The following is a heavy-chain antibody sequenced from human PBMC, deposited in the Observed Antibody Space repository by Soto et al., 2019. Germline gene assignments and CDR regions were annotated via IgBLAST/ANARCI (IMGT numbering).Heavy chain of an antibody. CDR1: GFTFSSCS. J-gene: IGHJ2*01. D-gene: IGHD1-7*01. V-gene: IGHV3-21*01. CDR2: ISGSSRYI. CDR3: ARIRDLELQSDWYFDL. Sequence: EVQLVESGGGLVKPGGSLRLSCEASGFTFSSCSMNWVRQAPGKGLEWVSSISGSSRYIYYADSVKGRFTISRDNAKNSLYLQLNSLRAEDTAVYYCARIRDLELQSDWYFDLWGRGTLVTVSS.